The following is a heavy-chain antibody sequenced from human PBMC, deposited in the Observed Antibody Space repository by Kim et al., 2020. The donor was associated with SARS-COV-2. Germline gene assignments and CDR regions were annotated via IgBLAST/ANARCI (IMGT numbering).Heavy chain of an antibody. V-gene: IGHV6-1*01. D-gene: IGHD3-22*01. CDR1: GDSVSSNSAA. CDR2: TYYRSKWYN. J-gene: IGHJ4*02. Sequence: SQTLSLTCAISGDSVSSNSAAWNWIRQSPSRGLEWLGRTYYRSKWYNDYAVSAKSRITINPDTSKNQFSLQLNSVTPEDTAVYYCARDFDPYYYDSSGYYRYFDYWGQGTLVTVSS. CDR3: ARDFDPYYYDSSGYYRYFDY.